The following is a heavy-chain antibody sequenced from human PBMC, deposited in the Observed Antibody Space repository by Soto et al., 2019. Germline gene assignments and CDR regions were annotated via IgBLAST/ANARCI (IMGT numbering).Heavy chain of an antibody. CDR2: IYPGDSDT. V-gene: IGHV5-51*01. CDR1: GYTFTNYW. CDR3: AASIFYYGMDV. Sequence: PGESLKISCQGSGYTFTNYWIGWVRQMPGKGLEWMGIIYPGDSDTKYNPSFQGQVTISADKSITTTYLQWSSLQASDTAIYYCAASIFYYGMDVWGQGTTVTVS. J-gene: IGHJ6*02.